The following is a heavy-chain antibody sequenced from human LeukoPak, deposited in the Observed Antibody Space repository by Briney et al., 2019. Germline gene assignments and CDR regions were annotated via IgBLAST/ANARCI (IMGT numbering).Heavy chain of an antibody. CDR3: AKGGPSYGDYVVPHDAFDI. D-gene: IGHD4-17*01. Sequence: GGSLRLSCAASGFTFSSYGMHWVRQAPGKGLEWVAFIRYDGSNKYYADSVKGRFTISRDNSKNTLYLQMNSLRAEDTAVYYCAKGGPSYGDYVVPHDAFDIWGQGTMVTVSS. CDR1: GFTFSSYG. J-gene: IGHJ3*02. CDR2: IRYDGSNK. V-gene: IGHV3-30*02.